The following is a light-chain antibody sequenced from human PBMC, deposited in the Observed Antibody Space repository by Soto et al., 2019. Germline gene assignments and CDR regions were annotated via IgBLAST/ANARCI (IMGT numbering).Light chain of an antibody. CDR1: QSVRSN. CDR3: QQYGSSIT. J-gene: IGKJ5*01. Sequence: EVVMTQSPATLSVSPGERVTLSCRASQSVRSNLAWYQQNPGQSPRLLIYGASTRATGIPDRFSGSGSGTDFTLTISRLEPEDFAVYYCQQYGSSITFGQGTRLEI. V-gene: IGKV3-20*01. CDR2: GAS.